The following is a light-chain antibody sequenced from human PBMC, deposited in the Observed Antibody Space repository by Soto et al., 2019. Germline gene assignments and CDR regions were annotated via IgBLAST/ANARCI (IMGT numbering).Light chain of an antibody. V-gene: IGLV2-14*01. CDR3: CSYTDIALDVV. CDR2: DVT. CDR1: NSDIGDYDY. Sequence: QAVVTQPASVSGSPGQSITISCSGTNSDIGDYDYVSWYQHLPGKAPKLLIFDVTHRPSGVSDRFSGSKSGNTASLTISGVRPEDEADYYCCSYTDIALDVVFGGGTKLTVL. J-gene: IGLJ2*01.